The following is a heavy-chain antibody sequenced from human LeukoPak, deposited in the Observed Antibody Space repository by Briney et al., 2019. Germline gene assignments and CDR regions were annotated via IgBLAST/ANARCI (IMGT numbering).Heavy chain of an antibody. D-gene: IGHD2-8*01. CDR3: ATDKYCTPTDCLHGRFYFDN. CDR1: GFPFNTYA. Sequence: GGSLRLSCAASGFPFNTYAMHWVRQAPGKGLEWVALISRDGDNEYCADSVKGRFTISRDNSKNTLSLQVNTLRAEDTAVYYCATDKYCTPTDCLHGRFYFDNWGQGTLVTVSS. CDR2: ISRDGDNE. J-gene: IGHJ4*02. V-gene: IGHV3-30*04.